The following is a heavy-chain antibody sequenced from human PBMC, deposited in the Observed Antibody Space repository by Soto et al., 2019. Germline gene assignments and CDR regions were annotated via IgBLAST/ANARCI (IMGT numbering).Heavy chain of an antibody. CDR2: INHSGST. J-gene: IGHJ5*02. Sequence: PSETLSLTCAVYGGSFGGYYWSWIRQPPGKGLEWIGEINHSGSTNYNPSLKSRVTISVDTSKNQFSLKLSSVTAADTAVYYCARGQDVVVVAATRAFDPWGQGALVTVSS. CDR3: ARGQDVVVVAATRAFDP. CDR1: GGSFGGYY. D-gene: IGHD2-15*01. V-gene: IGHV4-34*01.